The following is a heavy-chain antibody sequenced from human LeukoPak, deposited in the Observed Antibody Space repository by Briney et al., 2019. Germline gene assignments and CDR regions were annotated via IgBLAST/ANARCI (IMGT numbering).Heavy chain of an antibody. CDR2: ISPNNGGT. V-gene: IGHV1-2*02. J-gene: IGHJ3*02. CDR1: GYTFTAYY. D-gene: IGHD6-13*01. Sequence: ASVKVSCKASGYTFTAYYLHWVRRAPGQGLEWMGWISPNNGGTSYAQTFQDRVTMTRDTSISTAYMELTGLRSDDTALYYCARDGVFSTSWDAFDIWGQGTMVTVSS. CDR3: ARDGVFSTSWDAFDI.